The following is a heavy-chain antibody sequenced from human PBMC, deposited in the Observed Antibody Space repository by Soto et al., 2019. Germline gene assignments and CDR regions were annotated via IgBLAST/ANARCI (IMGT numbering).Heavy chain of an antibody. CDR1: GFIFSTYG. Sequence: QVQLVESGGGVVQPGRSLRLSCAASGFIFSTYGMHWVRQAPGKGLEWLSVISYDGNNKYYADSVKGRFTISRDNSKNTLWLKMDSLRTEDTAVYYCAKDLLVTTITTVGDWGQGTLVTVSS. CDR2: ISYDGNNK. D-gene: IGHD4-17*01. V-gene: IGHV3-30*18. CDR3: AKDLLVTTITTVGD. J-gene: IGHJ4*02.